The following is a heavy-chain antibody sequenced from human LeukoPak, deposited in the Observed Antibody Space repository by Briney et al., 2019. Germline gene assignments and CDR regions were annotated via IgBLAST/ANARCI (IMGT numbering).Heavy chain of an antibody. CDR1: GFTFSSYA. Sequence: GGSLRLSCAASGFTFSSYAMSWVRQTPGKGLEWVSAISGSGGSTYYADSMKGRFTVSRDISKNTLYLQVNSLRAEDTAMYYCARNTLFAFDIWGQGTMVTVSS. J-gene: IGHJ3*02. CDR3: ARNTLFAFDI. CDR2: ISGSGGST. V-gene: IGHV3-23*01.